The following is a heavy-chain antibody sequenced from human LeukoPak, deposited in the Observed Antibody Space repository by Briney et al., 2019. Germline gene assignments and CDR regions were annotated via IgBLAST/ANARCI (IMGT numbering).Heavy chain of an antibody. Sequence: ASVKVSLKASGYTFTGYYMHWVRQAPGQGLEWMGRINPNSGGTNYAQKFQGRVTMTRDTSISTAYMELSRLRSDDTAVYYCARVVRELELRGGPNWFDPWGQGTLVTVSS. V-gene: IGHV1-2*06. D-gene: IGHD1-7*01. CDR3: ARVVRELELRGGPNWFDP. CDR1: GYTFTGYY. CDR2: INPNSGGT. J-gene: IGHJ5*02.